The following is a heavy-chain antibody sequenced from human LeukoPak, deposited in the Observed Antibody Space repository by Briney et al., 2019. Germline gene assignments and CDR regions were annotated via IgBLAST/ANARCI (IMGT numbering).Heavy chain of an antibody. V-gene: IGHV1-46*01. CDR2: INPSGGST. D-gene: IGHD3-22*01. Sequence: ASVKVSCKASGYTFTSYYMHWVRQAPGQGLEWMGIINPSGGSTSYAQKFQGRVTMTRDTSTSTVYMELSSLRSEDTAVYYCARAGASDTDDSSGYYRDWGQGTLVTVSS. J-gene: IGHJ4*02. CDR1: GYTFTSYY. CDR3: ARAGASDTDDSSGYYRD.